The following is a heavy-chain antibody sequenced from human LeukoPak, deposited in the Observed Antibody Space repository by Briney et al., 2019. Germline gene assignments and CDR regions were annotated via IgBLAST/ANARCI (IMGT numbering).Heavy chain of an antibody. D-gene: IGHD1-26*01. CDR2: VSYSGSP. CDR3: ARDTGKSVGY. V-gene: IGHV4-39*07. Sequence: SETLTLTCTVSGASINIYTYYWGWIRQPPGKGLEWIGSVSYSGSPYYNPSLTSRATISVDTSKNQFSLKLSSVTAADTAVYYCARDTGKSVGYWGQGTLVIVSS. J-gene: IGHJ4*02. CDR1: GASINIYTYY.